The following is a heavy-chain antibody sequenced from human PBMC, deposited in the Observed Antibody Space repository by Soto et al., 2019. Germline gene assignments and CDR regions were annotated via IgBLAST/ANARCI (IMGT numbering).Heavy chain of an antibody. V-gene: IGHV1-18*01. CDR3: ARVEGVTIFRVVYHYYYRDV. CDR1: GYTCTGDG. J-gene: IGHJ6*03. Sequence: ASVKVSCKASGYTCTGDGISGVGQAPGQVLAWMGWISAYNGNTNYAPKLQGRVTMTTDTSTSTAYMELRSLRSDDTAVYYCARVEGVTIFRVVYHYYYRDVWG. CDR2: ISAYNGNT. D-gene: IGHD3-3*01.